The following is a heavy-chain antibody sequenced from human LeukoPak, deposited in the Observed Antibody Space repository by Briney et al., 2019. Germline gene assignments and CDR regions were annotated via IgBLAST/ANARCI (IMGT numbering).Heavy chain of an antibody. D-gene: IGHD3-22*01. CDR3: ARDTAYYDSSGYGY. V-gene: IGHV3-21*01. CDR1: GFTFSIYS. J-gene: IGHJ4*02. CDR2: ISSSSSYI. Sequence: PGGSLRLSCAASGFTFSIYSMNWVRQAPGKGLEWVSSISSSSSYIYYADSVKGRFTISRDNAKNSLYLQMNSLRAEDTAVYYCARDTAYYDSSGYGYWGQGTLVTVSS.